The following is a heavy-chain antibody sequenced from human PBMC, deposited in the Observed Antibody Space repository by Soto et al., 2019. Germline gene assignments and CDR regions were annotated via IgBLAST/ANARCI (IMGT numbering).Heavy chain of an antibody. CDR2: INSDGSST. Sequence: GGSLILSCAASGFTFSSYWMHWVRQAPGKGLVWVSRINSDGSSTSYADSVKGRFTISRDNAKNTLYLQMNSLRAEDTAVYYCARDHGLYSNYVLIYYYYGMDVWGQGTTVTVSS. CDR3: ARDHGLYSNYVLIYYYYGMDV. J-gene: IGHJ6*02. V-gene: IGHV3-74*01. D-gene: IGHD4-4*01. CDR1: GFTFSSYW.